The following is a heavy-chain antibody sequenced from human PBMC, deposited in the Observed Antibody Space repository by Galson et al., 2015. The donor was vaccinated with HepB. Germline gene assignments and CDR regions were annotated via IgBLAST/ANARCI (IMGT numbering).Heavy chain of an antibody. J-gene: IGHJ5*02. CDR3: ARGGSSNWYHWFDP. CDR2: IYYSGST. CDR1: GGSISSYY. D-gene: IGHD6-13*01. Sequence: SETLSLTCTVSGGSISSYYWSWIRQPPGRGLEWIGYIYYSGSTNYNPSLKSRVTISVDTSKNQFSLKLSSVTAADTAVYYCARGGSSNWYHWFDPWGQGTLVTVSS. V-gene: IGHV4-59*01.